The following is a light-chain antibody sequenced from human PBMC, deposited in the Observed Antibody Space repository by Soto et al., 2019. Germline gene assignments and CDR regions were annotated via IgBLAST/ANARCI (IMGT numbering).Light chain of an antibody. Sequence: AIQMTQSPSSLSASVGDRVTITCRASQGIRNDLGWYQQKPGKAPKLLIYAASSLQSGVPSRFGGSGSGTDFTLTISSLQPEYFSTYYCLQDYNYPRTFGPGTKLDIK. CDR1: QGIRND. CDR3: LQDYNYPRT. V-gene: IGKV1-6*01. CDR2: AAS. J-gene: IGKJ1*01.